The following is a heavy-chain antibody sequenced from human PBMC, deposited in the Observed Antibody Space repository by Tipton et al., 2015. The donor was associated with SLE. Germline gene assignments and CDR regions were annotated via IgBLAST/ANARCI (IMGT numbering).Heavy chain of an antibody. CDR2: IYYSGST. J-gene: IGHJ4*02. V-gene: IGHV4-59*04. Sequence: TLSLTCTVSGGSISSHYWSWIRQPPGKGLEWIGSIYYSGSTYYNPSLKSRVTISVDTSKNQFSLKLSSVTAADTAVYYCASWRRENYFDYWGQGTLVTVSS. CDR1: GGSISSHY. CDR3: ASWRRENYFDY.